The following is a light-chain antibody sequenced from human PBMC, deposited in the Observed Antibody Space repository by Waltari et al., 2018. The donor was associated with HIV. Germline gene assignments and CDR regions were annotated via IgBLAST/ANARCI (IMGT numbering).Light chain of an antibody. CDR3: QQYNDWPRT. V-gene: IGKV3D-15*01. CDR2: AAS. Sequence: EIVMTQSPATLSVSPGERATLSCRASQSVSSNLAWYQQKPGQAPRLLIFAASTRATGIPARFSGSGSGTEVTLTISSLQSEDFALYYCQQYNDWPRTFGQGTKVEIK. CDR1: QSVSSN. J-gene: IGKJ1*01.